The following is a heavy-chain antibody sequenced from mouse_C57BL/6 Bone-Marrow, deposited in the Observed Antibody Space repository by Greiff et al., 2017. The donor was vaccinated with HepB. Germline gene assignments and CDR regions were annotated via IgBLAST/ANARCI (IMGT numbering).Heavy chain of an antibody. V-gene: IGHV6-6*01. Sequence: EGRVGGSGGGLVQPEGSIKLSGAPSEFPFGNAWMAWVRQSPEKGLEWVAEIRNKANNHATYYAESVKGRFTISRDDSKSSVYLQMNSLRAEDTGIYYCTSTKWYFDVWGTGTTVTVSS. CDR1: EFPFGNAW. CDR3: TSTKWYFDV. CDR2: IRNKANNHAT. D-gene: IGHD1-1*01. J-gene: IGHJ1*03.